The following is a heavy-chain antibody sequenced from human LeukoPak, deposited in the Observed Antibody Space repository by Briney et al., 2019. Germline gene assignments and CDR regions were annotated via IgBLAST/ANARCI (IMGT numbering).Heavy chain of an antibody. Sequence: SLRLSCAASGFSFSNFGMHWVRQAPGKGLEWVAVISYDGRNKYFADSVKGRLTISRDNSKNTVYLEMNSLRDEDTAVYYCAAFATSNAQWANFDFWGQGTLVTVSS. CDR2: ISYDGRNK. J-gene: IGHJ4*02. D-gene: IGHD1-1*01. V-gene: IGHV3-30*03. CDR1: GFSFSNFG. CDR3: AAFATSNAQWANFDF.